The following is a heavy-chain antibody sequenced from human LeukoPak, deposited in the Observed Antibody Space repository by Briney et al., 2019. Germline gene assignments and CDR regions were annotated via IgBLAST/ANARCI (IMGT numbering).Heavy chain of an antibody. CDR3: ARAHCSSTSCYGYWFDP. Sequence: SQTLSLTCAVSGGSISSGGYSWSWIRQPPGKGLEWIGYIYHSGSTYYNPSLKSRVTISVDRSKSQFSLKLSSVTAADTAVYYCARAHCSSTSCYGYWFDPWGQGTLVTVSS. CDR2: IYHSGST. V-gene: IGHV4-30-2*01. J-gene: IGHJ5*02. CDR1: GGSISSGGYS. D-gene: IGHD2-2*01.